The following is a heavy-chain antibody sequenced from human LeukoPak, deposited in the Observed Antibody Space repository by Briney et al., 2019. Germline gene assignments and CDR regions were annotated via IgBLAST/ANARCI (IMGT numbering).Heavy chain of an antibody. CDR1: GFSFTAYA. D-gene: IGHD3-10*01. CDR2: ISGRGATT. V-gene: IGHV3-23*01. CDR3: ARTDDSGNYCASTWNNWFDP. Sequence: GGSLRLACAASGFSFTAYAMTWVRHAPGKGPEWVSGISGRGATTYYADSVKGRFTISRDNSKNTLYLQMNSLRAEDTAVYYCARTDDSGNYCASTWNNWFDPWGQGTPVTVSS. J-gene: IGHJ5*02.